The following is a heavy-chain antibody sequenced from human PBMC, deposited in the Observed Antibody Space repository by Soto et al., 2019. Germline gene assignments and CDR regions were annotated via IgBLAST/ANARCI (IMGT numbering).Heavy chain of an antibody. V-gene: IGHV1-2*04. CDR3: ARDNDGGYYYGMDV. CDR1: GYTFTGYY. J-gene: IGHJ6*02. D-gene: IGHD3-16*01. CDR2: INPNSGGT. Sequence: ASLKVSCKASGYTFTGYYMHWVRQAPGQGLEWMGWINPNSGGTNYAQKFQGWVTMTRDTSISTAYMELSRLRSDDTAVYYCARDNDGGYYYGMDVWGQGTTVTVSS.